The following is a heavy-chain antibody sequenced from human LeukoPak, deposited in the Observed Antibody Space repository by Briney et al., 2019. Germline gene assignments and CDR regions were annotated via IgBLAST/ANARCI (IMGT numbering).Heavy chain of an antibody. Sequence: PPQTLSLTCTVSGGSISSGDYYWSWIRQPPGKGLEWIGYIYYSGSTYYNPSLKSRVTISVDTSKNQFSLKLSSVTAADTAVYYCARGTYSSSPSDYYYYYMDVWGKGTTVTVSS. CDR1: GGSISSGDYY. CDR2: IYYSGST. J-gene: IGHJ6*03. V-gene: IGHV4-30-4*08. CDR3: ARGTYSSSPSDYYYYYMDV. D-gene: IGHD6-13*01.